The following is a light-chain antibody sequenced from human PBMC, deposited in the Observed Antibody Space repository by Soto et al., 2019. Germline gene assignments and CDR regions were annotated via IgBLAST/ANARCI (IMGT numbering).Light chain of an antibody. CDR2: AAS. Sequence: DIQLTKAPSFLSASAGHTVTITCRASQDIRSYLAWYQQGAGRAPKLLIYAASTLQSGVPSRFSGSGSGTDFTLTISNLQPEDFATYFCQHGYSTPLTFGGGTKVDIK. V-gene: IGKV1-39*01. J-gene: IGKJ4*01. CDR3: QHGYSTPLT. CDR1: QDIRSY.